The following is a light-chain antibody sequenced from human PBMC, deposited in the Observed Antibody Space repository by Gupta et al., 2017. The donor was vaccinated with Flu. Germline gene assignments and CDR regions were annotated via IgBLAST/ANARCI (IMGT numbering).Light chain of an antibody. CDR2: DVT. Sequence: QSALTQPASVSGSPGQSITISYTATSSDVGRYSLVSWYQQAPGTAPKFMIYDVTERPSGVSNRFSGSKSGRTASLTISGLQAEDEAEYYCCSYAGDNTWVFGGGTRLTVL. V-gene: IGLV2-23*02. J-gene: IGLJ3*02. CDR1: SSDVGRYSL. CDR3: CSYAGDNTWV.